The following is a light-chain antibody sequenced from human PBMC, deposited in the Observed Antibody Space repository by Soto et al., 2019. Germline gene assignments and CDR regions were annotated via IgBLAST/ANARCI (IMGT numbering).Light chain of an antibody. V-gene: IGLV2-14*01. J-gene: IGLJ2*01. Sequence: QSALTQPASVYGSPGQSITISCTGTSSDVGGYNYVSWYQQHPGKAPKLMIYDVSNQPSGVSNRFSGSKSGNTASLTISGLQAEDEADYYCSSYTSSSTLVVFGGGTKLTVL. CDR3: SSYTSSSTLVV. CDR1: SSDVGGYNY. CDR2: DVS.